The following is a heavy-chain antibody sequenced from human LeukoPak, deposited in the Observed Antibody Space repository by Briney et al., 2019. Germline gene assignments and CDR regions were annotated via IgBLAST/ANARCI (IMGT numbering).Heavy chain of an antibody. CDR3: ARMGFRYYYDSSGSRFDP. CDR1: GGSISSSNW. V-gene: IGHV4-4*02. D-gene: IGHD3-22*01. Sequence: SGTLSLTCAVSGGSISSSNWWSWVRQPPGKGLEWIGEIYHSGSTNYNPSLKSRVTISVDTSKNQFSLKLSSVTAADTAVYYCARMGFRYYYDSSGSRFDPWGQGTLVTVSS. CDR2: IYHSGST. J-gene: IGHJ5*02.